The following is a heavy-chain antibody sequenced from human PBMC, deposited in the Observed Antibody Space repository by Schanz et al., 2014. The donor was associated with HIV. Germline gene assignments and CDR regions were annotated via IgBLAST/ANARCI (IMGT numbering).Heavy chain of an antibody. V-gene: IGHV3-30*18. D-gene: IGHD6-13*01. Sequence: QVQLVESGGGVVQPGRSPTLSCAASGFTFSKYGMHWVRQAPGKGLEWVAAISKDGSDKYYTDSVKGRFTISRDISKNTLYLQMNSLRAEDTAVYYCAKEEQQLGGVGGYHFDYWGQGTLVTVSS. J-gene: IGHJ4*02. CDR2: ISKDGSDK. CDR1: GFTFSKYG. CDR3: AKEEQQLGGVGGYHFDY.